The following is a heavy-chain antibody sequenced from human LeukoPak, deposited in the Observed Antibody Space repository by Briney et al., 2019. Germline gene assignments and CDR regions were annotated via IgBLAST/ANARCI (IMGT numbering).Heavy chain of an antibody. CDR3: ARTLEGRYFDWFFDY. V-gene: IGHV1-69*04. J-gene: IGHJ4*02. D-gene: IGHD3-9*01. Sequence: SVKVSCKASGGTFSSYAISWVRQAPGQGLEWMGRIIPILGIANYAQKFQGRVTITADKSTSTAYMELSSLRSEDTAVYYYARTLEGRYFDWFFDYWGQGTLVTVSS. CDR1: GGTFSSYA. CDR2: IIPILGIA.